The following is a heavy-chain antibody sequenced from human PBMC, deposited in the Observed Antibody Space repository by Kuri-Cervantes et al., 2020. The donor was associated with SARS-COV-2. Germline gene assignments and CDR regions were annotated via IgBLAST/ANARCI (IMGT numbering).Heavy chain of an antibody. CDR3: ARHRPYYDLLTGITHYYYYGMDV. CDR1: GGSFSGYY. CDR2: INHSGST. J-gene: IGHJ6*02. V-gene: IGHV4-34*01. D-gene: IGHD3-9*01. Sequence: GSLRLSCAVYGGSFSGYYWSWIRQPPGKGLEWIGEINHSGSTNYNPSLKSRVTISVDTSKNQFSLKLSSVTAADTAVYYCARHRPYYDLLTGITHYYYYGMDVWGQGTTVTVSS.